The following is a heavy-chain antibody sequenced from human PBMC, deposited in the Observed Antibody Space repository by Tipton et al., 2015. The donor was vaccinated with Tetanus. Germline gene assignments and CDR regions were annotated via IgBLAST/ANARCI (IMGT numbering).Heavy chain of an antibody. J-gene: IGHJ4*02. CDR3: ARDPHTIRTGNHRGFDY. CDR2: IKQDGNEK. CDR1: GFDFRSDW. Sequence: SLRLSCAASGFDFRSDWMTWVRQAPGKGLEWVANIKQDGNEKYHVDSVKGRFTISRDNGKNLLYLQMNSLRVEDTAVYYCARDPHTIRTGNHRGFDYWGQGTLVTASS. D-gene: IGHD3-10*01. V-gene: IGHV3-7*03.